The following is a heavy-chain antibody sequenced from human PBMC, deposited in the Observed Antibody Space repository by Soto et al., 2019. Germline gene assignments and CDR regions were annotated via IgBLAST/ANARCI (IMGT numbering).Heavy chain of an antibody. Sequence: QVQLVESGGGVVQPGRSLRLSCAASGFTFSSYAMHWVRQAPGKGLEWVAVISYDGSNKYYADPVKGRFTISRDNSKNTLYLQMNSLRAEDTAVYYCATPIVVAGGYWGQGTLVTVSS. V-gene: IGHV3-30-3*01. CDR2: ISYDGSNK. CDR1: GFTFSSYA. CDR3: ATPIVVAGGY. D-gene: IGHD3-22*01. J-gene: IGHJ4*02.